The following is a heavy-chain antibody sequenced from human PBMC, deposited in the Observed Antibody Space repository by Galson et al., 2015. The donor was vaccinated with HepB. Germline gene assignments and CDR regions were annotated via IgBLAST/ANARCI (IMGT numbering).Heavy chain of an antibody. D-gene: IGHD3-10*01. J-gene: IGHJ4*02. CDR3: AKDAHILMVRGTYPTF. Sequence: SLRLSCAASGFTFSNYWMSWVRQAPGKGLEWVANIKQDGSEKYYVDSVKGRFTISRDNAKNSLYLQMNSLRAEDTAVYYCAKDAHILMVRGTYPTFWGQGTLVTVSS. CDR2: IKQDGSEK. CDR1: GFTFSNYW. V-gene: IGHV3-7*03.